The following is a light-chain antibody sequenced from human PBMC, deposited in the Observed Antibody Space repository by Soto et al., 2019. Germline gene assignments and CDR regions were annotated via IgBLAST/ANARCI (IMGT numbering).Light chain of an antibody. V-gene: IGKV1-39*01. CDR3: QQTYSIPIT. CDR2: NSN. J-gene: IGKJ5*01. Sequence: DIQMTQSPSSLSASVGDRVTITCRASQTITGSLNWYQQRPGKAPNLLIYNSNSLQSGVPPRFSGSGSGTDFTLTISSLQPEDFATYYYQQTYSIPITFGQGTRLDIK. CDR1: QTITGS.